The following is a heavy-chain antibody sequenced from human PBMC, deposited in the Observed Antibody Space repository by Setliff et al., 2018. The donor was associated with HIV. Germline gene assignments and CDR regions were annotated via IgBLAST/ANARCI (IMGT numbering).Heavy chain of an antibody. CDR2: SYHSGTT. V-gene: IGHV4-4*02. CDR1: GGSISSSNW. J-gene: IGHJ4*02. D-gene: IGHD3-3*01. Sequence: SETLSLTCAVSGGSISSSNWWTWVRQPPGKGLEWIGESYHSGTTYYNPSLKSRVTISVDMSNNQFSLKVTSVTAADTAVYYCMRGRSVTIFGVAYFDFWGQGTQVTVSS. CDR3: MRGRSVTIFGVAYFDF.